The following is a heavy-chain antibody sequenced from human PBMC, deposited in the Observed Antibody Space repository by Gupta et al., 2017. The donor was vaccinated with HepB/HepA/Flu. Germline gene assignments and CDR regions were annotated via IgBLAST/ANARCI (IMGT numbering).Heavy chain of an antibody. CDR1: GFTFSSYW. D-gene: IGHD2-15*01. Sequence: EVQLVESGGGVVQPGGSLRLSCPASGFTFSSYWMSWVRQAPGKGLEWVANIKQDGSEKYYVDSVKGRFTISRDNAKNSLYLQMNSLRAEDTAVYYCARDLRYSLDPWGQGTLVTVSS. J-gene: IGHJ5*02. CDR3: ARDLRYSLDP. CDR2: IKQDGSEK. V-gene: IGHV3-7*01.